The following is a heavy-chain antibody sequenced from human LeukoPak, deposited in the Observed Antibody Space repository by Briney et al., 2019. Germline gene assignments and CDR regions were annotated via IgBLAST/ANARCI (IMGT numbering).Heavy chain of an antibody. D-gene: IGHD6-6*01. Sequence: PGGSLRLSCSASGFAFRSYAMAWVRQAPGTGLGWVSAISNSGRNTYYADSVKGRFTISRDNSKNTLYLEMNSLRAEDTAVYYCSNWVEGARPSLDCWGQGALVTVSS. CDR3: SNWVEGARPSLDC. CDR2: ISNSGRNT. J-gene: IGHJ4*02. V-gene: IGHV3-23*01. CDR1: GFAFRSYA.